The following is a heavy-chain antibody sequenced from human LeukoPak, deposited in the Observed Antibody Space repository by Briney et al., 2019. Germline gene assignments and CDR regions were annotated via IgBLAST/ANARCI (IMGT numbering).Heavy chain of an antibody. Sequence: GGSLRLSCAASGFTFSNYCMSWVRQAPGKGLEWVSRINTDGSSTNYADSVKGRFTVSRDNSKNTLHLQMNSLREEDTAVYYCAKSGPRSNSWYGFDYWGQGTLVTVSS. CDR1: GFTFSNYC. J-gene: IGHJ4*02. V-gene: IGHV3-74*01. CDR3: AKSGPRSNSWYGFDY. D-gene: IGHD6-13*01. CDR2: INTDGSST.